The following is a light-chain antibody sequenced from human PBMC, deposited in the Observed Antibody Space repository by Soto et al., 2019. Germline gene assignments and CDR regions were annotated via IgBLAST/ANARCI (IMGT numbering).Light chain of an antibody. CDR3: QQYTSSSSWT. CDR1: QGISSW. J-gene: IGKJ1*01. V-gene: IGKV1-5*03. Sequence: DIPMTQSPSPLSASVGDRVTITCPASQGISSWLAWYQQKPGQATKLRIYKAPSLESGVPSSFSASGSATESTLTISSLQTDEFATYYCQQYTSSSSWTFGQGTKVYIK. CDR2: KAP.